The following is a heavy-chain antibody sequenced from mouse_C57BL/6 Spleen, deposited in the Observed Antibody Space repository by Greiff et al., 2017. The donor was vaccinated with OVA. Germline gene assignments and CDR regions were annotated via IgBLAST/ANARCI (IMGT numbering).Heavy chain of an antibody. CDR2: IDPSDSYT. J-gene: IGHJ2*01. D-gene: IGHD2-3*01. CDR1: GYTFTSYW. Sequence: VQLQQSGAELVMPGASVKLSCKASGYTFTSYWMHWVKQRPGQGLEWIGEIDPSDSYTNYNQKFKGKSTLTVDKSSSTAYMQLSSLTSEDSAVYYCARKSDGYYDYFDYWGQGTTLTVSS. CDR3: ARKSDGYYDYFDY. V-gene: IGHV1-69*01.